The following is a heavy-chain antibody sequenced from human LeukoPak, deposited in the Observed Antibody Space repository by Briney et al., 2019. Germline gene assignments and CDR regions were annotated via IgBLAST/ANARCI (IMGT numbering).Heavy chain of an antibody. CDR1: GGSISSGDYY. CDR2: IYYSGST. Sequence: SQTLSLTCTVSGGSISSGDYYWSWIRQPPGKGLEWIGYIYYSGSTYYNPSLKSRVTISVDTSKNQFSLKLSSVTAADTAVYYCARDRGYSFAFDIWGRGTMVTVSS. V-gene: IGHV4-30-4*01. D-gene: IGHD5-18*01. J-gene: IGHJ3*02. CDR3: ARDRGYSFAFDI.